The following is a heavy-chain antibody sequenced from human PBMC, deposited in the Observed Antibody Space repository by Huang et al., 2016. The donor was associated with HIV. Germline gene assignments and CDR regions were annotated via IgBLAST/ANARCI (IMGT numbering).Heavy chain of an antibody. J-gene: IGHJ4*02. D-gene: IGHD3-22*01. CDR1: GGSFSGYY. CDR3: ARILMYYNSSGYGFDY. CDR2: INHRGST. Sequence: QVQLQQWGAGLLKPSETLSLPCAVYGGSFSGYYWSWIRQPPGKGLEWLGEINHRGSTNYNPSLKSRVTISVDTSKNQFSLKRSSVTAADTAVYYCARILMYYNSSGYGFDYWGQGTLVTVSS. V-gene: IGHV4-34*01.